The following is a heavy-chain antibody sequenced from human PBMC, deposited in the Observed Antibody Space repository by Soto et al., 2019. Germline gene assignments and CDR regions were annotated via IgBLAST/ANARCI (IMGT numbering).Heavy chain of an antibody. Sequence: GGSLRLSCAASGFTFSSYGMHWIRQAPGKGLEWVAVIWYDGSNKYYADSVKGRFTISRDNSKNTLYLQMNSLRAEDTAVYYCARGHLSRWGPIDYWGQGTLVTVSS. CDR2: IWYDGSNK. CDR1: GFTFSSYG. D-gene: IGHD3-16*01. V-gene: IGHV3-33*01. J-gene: IGHJ4*02. CDR3: ARGHLSRWGPIDY.